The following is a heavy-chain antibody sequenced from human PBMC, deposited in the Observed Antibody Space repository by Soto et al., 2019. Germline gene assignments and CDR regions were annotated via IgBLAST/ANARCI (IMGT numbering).Heavy chain of an antibody. CDR3: ARTGHSGSYDF. Sequence: ASVKVSCKASGYTFANYGIHWVRQAPGQRLEWMGWINAGNGGTKYSENFQGRVTITRDTSASTVYLGLSSLSSEDTASYYCARTGHSGSYDFWGLG. J-gene: IGHJ4*02. V-gene: IGHV1-3*01. CDR2: INAGNGGT. CDR1: GYTFANYG. D-gene: IGHD3-22*01.